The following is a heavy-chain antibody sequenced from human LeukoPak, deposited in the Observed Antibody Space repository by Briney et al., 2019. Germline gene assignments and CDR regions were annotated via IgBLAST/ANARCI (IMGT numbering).Heavy chain of an antibody. J-gene: IGHJ3*02. CDR3: ARHRVSYVDDAFDI. CDR1: GGSISSSSYY. V-gene: IGHV4-39*07. Sequence: PSETLSLTCTVSGGSISSSSYYWGWIRQPPGKGLEWIGSIYYSGSTYYNPSLKSRVTISVDTSKNQFSLKLSSVTAAGTAVYYCARHRVSYVDDAFDIWGQGTMVTVSS. D-gene: IGHD3-10*01. CDR2: IYYSGST.